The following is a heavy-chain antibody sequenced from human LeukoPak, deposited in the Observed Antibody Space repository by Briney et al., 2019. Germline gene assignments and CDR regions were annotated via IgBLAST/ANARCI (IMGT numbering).Heavy chain of an antibody. CDR2: IGGRGGSK. Sequence: GGSLRLSCAASGFRFSDFTMTWVRQAPGKGPEWVSAIGGRGGSKYYVDSLGGRFTISRDNSKDMLYLQMNSLKVEDTATYYCGKEGGAWGQGTKVTVSS. CDR1: GFRFSDFT. CDR3: GKEGGA. D-gene: IGHD3-16*01. V-gene: IGHV3-23*01. J-gene: IGHJ5*02.